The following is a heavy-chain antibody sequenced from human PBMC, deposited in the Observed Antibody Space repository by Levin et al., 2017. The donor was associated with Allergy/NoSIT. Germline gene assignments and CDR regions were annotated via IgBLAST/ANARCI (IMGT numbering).Heavy chain of an antibody. CDR2: IHTTGST. CDR3: ARDPFRSSYDY. V-gene: IGHV4-4*07. J-gene: IGHJ4*02. D-gene: IGHD6-13*01. Sequence: PSETLSLTCAVSGGSVSSYYWSWIRQPAGKGLEWIGRIHTTGSTNYNPSVKSRVTMSMDTSKNQFSLKLSSLTAADTAVYYCARDPFRSSYDYWGQGTLVTVSS. CDR1: GGSVSSYY.